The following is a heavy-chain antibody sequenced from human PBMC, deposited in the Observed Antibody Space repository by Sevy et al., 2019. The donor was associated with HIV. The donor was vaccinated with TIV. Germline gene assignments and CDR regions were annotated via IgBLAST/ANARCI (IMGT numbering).Heavy chain of an antibody. CDR3: TSRRPPYDSTGYSYWFDP. CDR1: GFTFGDYA. Sequence: GGSLRLSCTASGFTFGDYAMSWFRQAPGKGLEWVGFIRSKAYGGTTEYAASVKGRFTISRDDSKSIAYLQMNSLKTEDTAVYYCTSRRPPYDSTGYSYWFDPWGQGTLVTVSS. V-gene: IGHV3-49*03. D-gene: IGHD3-22*01. CDR2: IRSKAYGGTT. J-gene: IGHJ5*02.